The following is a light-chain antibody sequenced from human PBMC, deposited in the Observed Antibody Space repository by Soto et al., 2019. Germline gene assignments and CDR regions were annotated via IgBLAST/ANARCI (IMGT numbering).Light chain of an antibody. J-gene: IGKJ1*01. CDR3: QQYKSFPT. CDR2: KAS. Sequence: DIQMTQSPSTLSASVGDRVTITCWASQSISSSLAWYQQKPGKAPNLLIFKASSLETGVPSRFSGSGSGTEFTLTISSLQPDDFATYYCQQYKSFPTFGQGTKVEIK. CDR1: QSISSS. V-gene: IGKV1-5*03.